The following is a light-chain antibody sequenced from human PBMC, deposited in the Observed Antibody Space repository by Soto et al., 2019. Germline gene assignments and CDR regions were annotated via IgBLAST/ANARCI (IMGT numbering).Light chain of an antibody. Sequence: EIVLTQSPATLSLSPGERATLSCRASQSVSSYLAWYQQKPGQAPRLLIYDASNRATAIPARFSGSGSGPDFTLTISSLEPEDFAVYDCQQRSNWPLTFGGGTKVEIK. CDR3: QQRSNWPLT. CDR1: QSVSSY. J-gene: IGKJ4*01. CDR2: DAS. V-gene: IGKV3-11*01.